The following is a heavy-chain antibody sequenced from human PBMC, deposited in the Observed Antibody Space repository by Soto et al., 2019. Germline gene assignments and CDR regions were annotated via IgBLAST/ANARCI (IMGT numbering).Heavy chain of an antibody. J-gene: IGHJ6*02. CDR1: GDSLSSGGYY. Sequence: QVRLQESGPGLVRPSQTLSLTCTVSGDSLSSGGYYCSWIRQLPGKGLEWIGFIYYSGSTFYNPSPRSRVPMSADASKNQISLKLSSGTAADTAVYYCPNPKTPHARNGRDVWGQGTTVTVSS. CDR3: PNPKTPHARNGRDV. CDR2: IYYSGST. V-gene: IGHV4-31*04.